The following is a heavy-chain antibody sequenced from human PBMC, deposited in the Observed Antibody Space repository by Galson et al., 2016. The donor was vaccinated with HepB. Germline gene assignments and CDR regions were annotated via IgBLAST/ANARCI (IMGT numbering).Heavy chain of an antibody. J-gene: IGHJ4*01. Sequence: FLRLSCAASGFSFSSYWMPWVRQAPGKGLDWVSSIRYDLSVTAYADSVKGRFTISRDNAKNTLYLHMHSLGPEDSAVYYCSRETSTHWGQGTLDTVSS. CDR3: SRETSTH. CDR2: IRYDLSVT. CDR1: GFSFSSYW. V-gene: IGHV3-74*01.